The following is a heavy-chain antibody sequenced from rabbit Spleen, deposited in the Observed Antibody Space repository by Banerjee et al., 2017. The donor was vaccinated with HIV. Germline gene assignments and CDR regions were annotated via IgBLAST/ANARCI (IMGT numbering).Heavy chain of an antibody. D-gene: IGHD1-1*01. CDR3: ARDTSSSFSSYGMDL. J-gene: IGHJ6*01. V-gene: IGHV1S40*01. Sequence: LVEYGGDLVQPGASLTLTCTASGFDFSNYIFMCWVRQAPGKGLEWIACIDTGSSGFTYFASWAKGRFTISKTSSTTVTLQMTSLTAADTATYFCARDTSSSFSSYGMDLWGQGTLVTVS. CDR2: IDTGSSGFT. CDR1: GFDFSNYIF.